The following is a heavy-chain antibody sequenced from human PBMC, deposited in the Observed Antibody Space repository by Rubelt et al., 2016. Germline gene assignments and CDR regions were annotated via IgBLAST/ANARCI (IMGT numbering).Heavy chain of an antibody. Sequence: QVQLQESGPGLVKPSETLSLTCTVSGYSFSSGYYWAWIRQSPGKGLEWISYISASSRYTSYADSVKGRFTISRDNAKNSLYLQMSSLRAEDTALYYCARGAPGNYYFDCRGQGTLVTVSS. D-gene: IGHD1-14*01. CDR3: ARGAPGNYYFDC. CDR1: GYSFSSGYY. V-gene: IGHV3-11*05. CDR2: ISASSRYT. J-gene: IGHJ4*02.